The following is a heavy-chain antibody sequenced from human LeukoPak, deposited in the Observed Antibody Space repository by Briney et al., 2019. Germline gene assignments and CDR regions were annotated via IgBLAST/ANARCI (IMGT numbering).Heavy chain of an antibody. V-gene: IGHV3-21*01. CDR3: ARDKFSGNDY. Sequence: GGSLRLSCAASGFTFSSYSMNWVRQAPGKGLEGVSSISSSSSYIYYADSVKGRFTISRDNAKNSLYLQMNSLRAEDTAVYYCARDKFSGNDYWGQGTLVTVSS. D-gene: IGHD3-10*01. CDR2: ISSSSSYI. J-gene: IGHJ4*02. CDR1: GFTFSSYS.